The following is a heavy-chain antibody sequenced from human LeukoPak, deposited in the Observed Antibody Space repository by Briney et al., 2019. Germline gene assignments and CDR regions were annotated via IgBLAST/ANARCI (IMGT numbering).Heavy chain of an antibody. J-gene: IGHJ4*02. V-gene: IGHV3-64D*06. D-gene: IGHD4-23*01. Sequence: GGSLRLSCAASGFTFSSYWMHWARQAPGKGLEYVSAITSSGGTTYYADSVKDRFTISRDNSKDTLYLQMSSLRPEDTAVYYCLKGLTQTSTFDYWGQGTLVTVSS. CDR1: GFTFSSYW. CDR2: ITSSGGTT. CDR3: LKGLTQTSTFDY.